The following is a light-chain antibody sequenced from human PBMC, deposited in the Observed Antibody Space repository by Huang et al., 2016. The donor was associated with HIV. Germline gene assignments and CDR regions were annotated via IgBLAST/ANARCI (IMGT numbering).Light chain of an antibody. CDR3: QQSYSPSPFT. CDR1: QDIGRL. J-gene: IGKJ2*01. Sequence: DIQMTQSPSSLSASIGDRVIITCRASQDIGRLLNWYQQKPGKATQLLIYEAAVLQTGGPSRFSGSGSGTHFTLTIRSLLPEDFATYYCQQSYSPSPFTFGLGTILDI. V-gene: IGKV1-39*01. CDR2: EAA.